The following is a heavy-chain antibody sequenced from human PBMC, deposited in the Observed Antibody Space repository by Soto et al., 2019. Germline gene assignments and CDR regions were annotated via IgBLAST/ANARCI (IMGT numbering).Heavy chain of an antibody. J-gene: IGHJ6*03. Sequence: QVQLLQSGSEVKKPGSSVKVSCRASGGSLSSYPVTWVRQAPGQGLEWMGRIIPIVGLTNYAQKFQGRVTITAVKSTSTAYMELSSLRSDDTAVYYCARPTGGHDAGGNYMDVWGKGTTVIVSS. CDR3: ARPTGGHDAGGNYMDV. D-gene: IGHD2-8*02. CDR2: IIPIVGLT. CDR1: GGSLSSYP. V-gene: IGHV1-69*02.